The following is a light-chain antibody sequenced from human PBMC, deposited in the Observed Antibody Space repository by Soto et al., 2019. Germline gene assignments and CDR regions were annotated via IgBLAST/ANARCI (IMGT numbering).Light chain of an antibody. Sequence: DIQMTQSPSSLSASVGDRVTISCRASQSIRNYVSWYQQKPGTAPKLLIRAASTLQSGVPSRFSCSGSGTDFTLTLSSLQIEDFATYFCQQTDSTPQTFGQGTNVEI. V-gene: IGKV1-39*01. CDR1: QSIRNY. J-gene: IGKJ1*01. CDR2: AAS. CDR3: QQTDSTPQT.